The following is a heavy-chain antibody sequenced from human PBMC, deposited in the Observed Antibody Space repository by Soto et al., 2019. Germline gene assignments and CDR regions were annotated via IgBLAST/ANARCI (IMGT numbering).Heavy chain of an antibody. J-gene: IGHJ6*02. CDR3: AREYYYCSGASGVPYYYYGMDV. V-gene: IGHV4-31*03. D-gene: IGHD3-10*01. CDR1: GGSISSGGYY. CDR2: IYYSGST. Sequence: QVQLQESGPGLVKPSQTLSLTCTVSGGSISSGGYYWSWIRQHPGKGLEWIGYIYYSGSTYYNPSLQSRVTISVDTSKDQFSLKLSSVTAADTAVYYCAREYYYCSGASGVPYYYYGMDVWGQGTTVTVSS.